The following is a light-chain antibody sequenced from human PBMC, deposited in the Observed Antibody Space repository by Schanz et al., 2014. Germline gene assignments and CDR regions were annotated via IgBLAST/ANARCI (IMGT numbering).Light chain of an antibody. V-gene: IGLV8-61*01. Sequence: QAVVTQEPSFSVSPGGTVTLTCGLSSGSVSTNYYPTWFQQTPGQAPRTLIYSTHFRSSGVPDRFSGSILGNKAALTITGAQADDESDYYCVLYMGSGSWVFGGGTKPPS. CDR3: VLYMGSGSWV. J-gene: IGLJ3*02. CDR2: STH. CDR1: SGSVSTNYY.